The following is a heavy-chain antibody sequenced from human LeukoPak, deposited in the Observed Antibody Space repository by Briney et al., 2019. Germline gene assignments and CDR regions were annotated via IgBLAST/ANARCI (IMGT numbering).Heavy chain of an antibody. CDR1: GGSISSSSYY. V-gene: IGHV4-39*01. CDR2: IYYSGST. J-gene: IGHJ4*02. CDR3: ASMTPQGHFDY. Sequence: SETLSLTCTVSGGSISSSSYYWGWIRQPPGKGLEWIGSIYYSGSTYYNPSLKSRVTISVDTSKNQFSLKLSSVTAADTAVYYCASMTPQGHFDYWGQGTLVTVSS.